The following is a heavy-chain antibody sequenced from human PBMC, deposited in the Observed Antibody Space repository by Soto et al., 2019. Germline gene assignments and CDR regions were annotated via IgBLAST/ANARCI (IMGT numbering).Heavy chain of an antibody. CDR1: GWSFSGYN. J-gene: IGHJ4*02. CDR2: INLIGST. D-gene: IGHD4-17*01. V-gene: IGHV4-34*01. Sequence: QVQLQQWGAGLLKPSETLSLTCAVYGWSFSGYNWSWIRQPPGKGLDWIGEINLIGSTNYNPSLKTRVTTSVDASKNLLSLTLSSVTAAYKAGYYRASAYGGTVFDYWGQGTLVTVSS. CDR3: ASAYGGTVFDY.